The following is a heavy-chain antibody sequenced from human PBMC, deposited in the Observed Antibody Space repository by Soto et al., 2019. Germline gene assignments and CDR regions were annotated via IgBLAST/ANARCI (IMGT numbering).Heavy chain of an antibody. Sequence: QVQLQESGPGLVKPSQTLSLTCTVSGGSISSGGYYWSWIRQHPGKGLEWIGYIYYSGSTYYNPSLKSRVTISVDTSKNQFSLKLSSVTAADTAVYYCARGGGKNYDLWSGHNWFDPWGQGTLVTVSS. J-gene: IGHJ5*02. V-gene: IGHV4-31*03. CDR1: GGSISSGGYY. CDR3: ARGGGKNYDLWSGHNWFDP. CDR2: IYYSGST. D-gene: IGHD3-3*01.